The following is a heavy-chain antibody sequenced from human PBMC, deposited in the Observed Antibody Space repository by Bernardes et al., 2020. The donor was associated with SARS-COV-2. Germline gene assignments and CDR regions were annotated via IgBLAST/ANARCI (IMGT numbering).Heavy chain of an antibody. CDR1: GYPFTGYY. D-gene: IGHD3-22*01. Sequence: ASVKVSCKASGYPFTGYYIPWVRQAPGQGLEWMGWITPTSGGTTYAQRFQGRVTMTRDTSISTAYMELSRLRSDDTAVYYCALPPTNYDRYGMDVWGRGTTVTGSS. CDR2: ITPTSGGT. J-gene: IGHJ6*02. CDR3: ALPPTNYDRYGMDV. V-gene: IGHV1-2*02.